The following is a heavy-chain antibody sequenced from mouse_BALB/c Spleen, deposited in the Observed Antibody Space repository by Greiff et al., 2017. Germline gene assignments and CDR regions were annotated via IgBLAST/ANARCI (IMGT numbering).Heavy chain of an antibody. D-gene: IGHD2-14*01. Sequence: EVMLVESGPSLVKPSQTLSLTCSVTGDSITSGYWNWIRKFPGNKLEYMGYISYSGSTYYNPSLKSRISITRDTSKNQYYLQLNSVTTEDTATYYCARNYYRYDWYFDVWGAGTTVTVSS. CDR2: ISYSGST. CDR3: ARNYYRYDWYFDV. CDR1: GDSITSGY. J-gene: IGHJ1*01. V-gene: IGHV3-8*02.